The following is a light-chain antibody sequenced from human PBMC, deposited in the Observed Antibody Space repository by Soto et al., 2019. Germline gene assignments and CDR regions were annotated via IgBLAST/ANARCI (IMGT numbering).Light chain of an antibody. CDR1: QTTSPKY. J-gene: IGKJ5*01. Sequence: EIELTQSPANLSLFPGESATLSSRVRQTTSPKYVAWYQQRRGLAPRLLVYGASKRAAGIPDRFRGSGSGSEFSLTISGLEPEDFAVYFCQHFGSSPPVIFGQGTRLEIK. CDR3: QHFGSSPPVI. CDR2: GAS. V-gene: IGKV3-20*01.